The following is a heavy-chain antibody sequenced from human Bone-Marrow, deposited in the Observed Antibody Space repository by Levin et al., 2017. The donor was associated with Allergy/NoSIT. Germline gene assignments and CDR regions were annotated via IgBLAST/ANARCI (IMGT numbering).Heavy chain of an antibody. Sequence: SETLSLTCTVSGGSINTGDYYWTWIRQPPGKGLEWIGYIYYNGRTHYNPSLKSRLTISADTSKNQFSVTLNSATAADTAMYYCARGGFTYGHLTYWGHGTLVTVSS. CDR1: GGSINTGDYY. D-gene: IGHD5-18*01. J-gene: IGHJ4*01. CDR2: IYYNGRT. V-gene: IGHV4-30-4*01. CDR3: ARGGFTYGHLTY.